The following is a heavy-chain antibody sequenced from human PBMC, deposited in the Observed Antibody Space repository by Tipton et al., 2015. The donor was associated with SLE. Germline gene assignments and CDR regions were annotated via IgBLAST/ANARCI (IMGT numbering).Heavy chain of an antibody. D-gene: IGHD2-8*01. CDR3: ARHLCTNGVCPFDY. V-gene: IGHV4-34*01. Sequence: TLSLTCAVYGGSFSGYYWSWIRQPPGKGLEWIAEINHSGGTNYNPSLKSRVTMSVDTSKNQFSLDLTSLTAADTAVYYCARHLCTNGVCPFDYWGQGILVTVSS. J-gene: IGHJ4*02. CDR1: GGSFSGYY. CDR2: INHSGGT.